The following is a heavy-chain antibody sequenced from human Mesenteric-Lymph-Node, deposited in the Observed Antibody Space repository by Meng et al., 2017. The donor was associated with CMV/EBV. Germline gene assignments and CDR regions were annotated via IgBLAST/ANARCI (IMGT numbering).Heavy chain of an antibody. CDR2: ISSSSSYI. V-gene: IGHV3-21*01. CDR1: GFTFSSYS. Sequence: GESLKISCAASGFTFSSYSMNWVRQAPGKGLEWVSSISSSSSYIYYADSVKGRFTISRDNSANTVYLQMNSLRVEDTAVYYCARDLQGRAYYGLDVWGQGTTVTVSS. CDR3: ARDLQGRAYYGLDV. D-gene: IGHD4-11*01. J-gene: IGHJ6*02.